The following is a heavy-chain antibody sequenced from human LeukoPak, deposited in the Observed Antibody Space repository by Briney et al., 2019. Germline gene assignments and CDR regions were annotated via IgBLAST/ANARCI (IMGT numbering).Heavy chain of an antibody. CDR2: ISAYNGNT. D-gene: IGHD3-9*01. CDR3: ARCYDILTGYYAADGTAKWCDP. V-gene: IGHV1-18*04. Sequence: ASVKVSCKASGYTFTSYGISWVRQAPGQGLEWMGWISAYNGNTNYAQKLQGRVTMTTDTSTSTAYMELRRLRSDDTVVYYCARCYDILTGYYAADGTAKWCDPWGKGTLVTVSS. CDR1: GYTFTSYG. J-gene: IGHJ5*02.